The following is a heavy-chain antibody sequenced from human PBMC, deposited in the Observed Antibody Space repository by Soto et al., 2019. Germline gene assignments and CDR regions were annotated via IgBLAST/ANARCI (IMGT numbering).Heavy chain of an antibody. CDR3: ARAPAPLYSSSWYYFDY. V-gene: IGHV4-4*02. CDR2: TSHDGVT. D-gene: IGHD6-13*01. J-gene: IGHJ4*02. CDR1: SGSIYSVYW. Sequence: PSETLSLTCAVSSGSIYSVYWWSWVRQSPGKGLEWIGETSHDGVTNYNPSLEGRVTISIDKSKNQFYLDLNSVTAADTAVYYCARAPAPLYSSSWYYFDYWGQGTLVTVSS.